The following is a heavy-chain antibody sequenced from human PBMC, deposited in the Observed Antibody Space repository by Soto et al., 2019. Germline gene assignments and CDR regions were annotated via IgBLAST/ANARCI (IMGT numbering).Heavy chain of an antibody. J-gene: IGHJ6*02. D-gene: IGHD6-13*01. V-gene: IGHV3-30*18. CDR3: AKQQLYPNLYYYGMDV. CDR1: GFTFSSYG. CDR2: ISYDGSNK. Sequence: PGGSLRLSCAASGFTFSSYGMHWVRQAPGKGLEWVAVISYDGSNKYYADSVKGRFTISRDNSKNTLYLQMNSLRAEDTAVYYCAKQQLYPNLYYYGMDVWGQGTTVTVSS.